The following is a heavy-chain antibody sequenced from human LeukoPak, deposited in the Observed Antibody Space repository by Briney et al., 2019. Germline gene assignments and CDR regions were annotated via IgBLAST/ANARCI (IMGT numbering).Heavy chain of an antibody. CDR3: ASTYCSSTSCYPRYYYYYGMDV. Sequence: SVKVSCKASGGTFTSYAISWVRQAPGPGLEWMGRIIPILGVANYVQKFQGRVTITAAKAKSQAYMQLRCRRSEYTAGSQCASTYCSSTSCYPRYYYYYGMDVWGQGPRVTVSS. CDR2: IIPILGVA. J-gene: IGHJ6*02. CDR1: GGTFTSYA. D-gene: IGHD2-2*01. V-gene: IGHV1-69*04.